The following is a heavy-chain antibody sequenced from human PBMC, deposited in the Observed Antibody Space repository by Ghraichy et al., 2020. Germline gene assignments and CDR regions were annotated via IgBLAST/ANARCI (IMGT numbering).Heavy chain of an antibody. J-gene: IGHJ4*01. CDR1: GITFSSSA. D-gene: IGHD6-13*01. CDR3: ATLAALDH. CDR2: VSGYNGNT. V-gene: IGHV3-23*01. Sequence: GESLNISCSASGITFSSSAMIWVRQAPGKGLEWVATVSGYNGNTYYADSVKGRFTISRDNSKNTLYLQMNSLRAEDTAEYYCATLAALDHWGQGTLVTVSS.